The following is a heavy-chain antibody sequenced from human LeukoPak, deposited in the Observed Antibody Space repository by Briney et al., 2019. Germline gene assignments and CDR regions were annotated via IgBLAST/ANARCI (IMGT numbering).Heavy chain of an antibody. J-gene: IGHJ6*02. Sequence: GGSLRLSCAASGFTFSSYWMSWVRQAPGKGLEWVANIKQDGSEKYYVDSVKGRSTISRDNAKNSLYLQMNSLRAEDTAVHYCARADYGYYYYGMDVWGQGTTVTVSS. CDR2: IKQDGSEK. V-gene: IGHV3-7*04. D-gene: IGHD4-17*01. CDR3: ARADYGYYYYGMDV. CDR1: GFTFSSYW.